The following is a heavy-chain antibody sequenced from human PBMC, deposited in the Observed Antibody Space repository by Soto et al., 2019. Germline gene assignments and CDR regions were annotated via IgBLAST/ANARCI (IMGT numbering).Heavy chain of an antibody. CDR2: IYYSGST. D-gene: IGHD1-26*01. CDR1: GGSISSGGYY. CDR3: AREGHGRYHDAFDI. Sequence: QVQLQESGPGLVKPSQTLSLTCTVSGGSISSGGYYWSWIRQHPGKGLEWIGYIYYSGSTYYNPSLKSRVTISVDTSKNHSSLKLSSVTAADTAVYYCAREGHGRYHDAFDIWGQGTMVTVSS. J-gene: IGHJ3*02. V-gene: IGHV4-31*03.